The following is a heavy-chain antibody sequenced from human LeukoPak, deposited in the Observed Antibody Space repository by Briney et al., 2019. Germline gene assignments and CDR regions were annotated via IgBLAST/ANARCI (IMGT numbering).Heavy chain of an antibody. Sequence: SETLSLTCAVYGGSFSGYYWSWIRQPPGKGLEWIGEINHSGSTNYNPSLRSRVTISVDTSKNQFSLKLSPVTAADTAVYYCASLGSADSWGRGTLVTVSS. CDR2: INHSGST. V-gene: IGHV4-34*01. J-gene: IGHJ4*02. CDR3: ASLGSADS. D-gene: IGHD7-27*01. CDR1: GGSFSGYY.